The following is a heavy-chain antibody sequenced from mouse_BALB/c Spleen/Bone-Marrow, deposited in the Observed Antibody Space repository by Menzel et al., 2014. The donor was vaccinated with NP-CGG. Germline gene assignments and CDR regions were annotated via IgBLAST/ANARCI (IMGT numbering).Heavy chain of an antibody. D-gene: IGHD2-1*01. V-gene: IGHV1S137*01. CDR3: AREGKGNLDY. Sequence: QVQLQQSGAELVRPGVSVKISCKGSGYTFTDYAMHWVKQSHAKSLEWIGVISTYYGDASYNQKFKGKATMTVDKSSSTAYMELARLTSEDSAIYYCAREGKGNLDYWGQGTTLTVSS. CDR2: ISTYYGDA. J-gene: IGHJ2*01. CDR1: GYTFTDYA.